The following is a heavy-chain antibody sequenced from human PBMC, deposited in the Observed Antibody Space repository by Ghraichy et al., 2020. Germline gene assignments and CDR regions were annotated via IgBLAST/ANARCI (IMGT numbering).Heavy chain of an antibody. CDR2: IYSGGST. J-gene: IGHJ3*02. V-gene: IGHV3-53*01. D-gene: IGHD3-22*01. CDR3: ARPIYYYYDSSGYYYDDGFDI. Sequence: GESLKISCAASGFTVSSNYMSWVRQAPGKGLEWVSVIYSGGSTYYADSVKGRFTISRDNSKNTLYLQMNSLRAEDTAVYYCARPIYYYYDSSGYYYDDGFDIWGQGTMVTVSS. CDR1: GFTVSSNY.